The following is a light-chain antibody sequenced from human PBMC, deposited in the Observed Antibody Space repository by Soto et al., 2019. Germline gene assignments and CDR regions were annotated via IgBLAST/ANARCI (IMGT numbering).Light chain of an antibody. CDR2: GNS. J-gene: IGLJ2*01. V-gene: IGLV1-40*01. Sequence: QSVLTQPPSVSGAPGQRVTISCTGSSSNIGAGYDVHGYQQLPGTAPKLLIHGNSNRPSGVPDRFSGSKFGTSASLAITGLQAEDEADYYCQSYDSSLSGSVFGEGTKLTVL. CDR1: SSNIGAGYD. CDR3: QSYDSSLSGSV.